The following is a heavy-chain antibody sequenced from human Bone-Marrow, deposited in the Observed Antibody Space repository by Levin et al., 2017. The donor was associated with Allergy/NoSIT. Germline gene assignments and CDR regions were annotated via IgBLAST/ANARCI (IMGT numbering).Heavy chain of an antibody. CDR3: AKGHDSSFPYFYYGLDV. CDR1: GFTFSNYA. D-gene: IGHD3-3*01. V-gene: IGHV3-23*01. Sequence: GGSLRLSCAAPGFTFSNYAMTWVRQAPGKGLEWVSVISGSGGTTYYADSVRGRFTISRNNAKNTLDLQMNSLRAEDTAIYYCAKGHDSSFPYFYYGLDVWGQGTTVTVSS. CDR2: ISGSGGTT. J-gene: IGHJ6*02.